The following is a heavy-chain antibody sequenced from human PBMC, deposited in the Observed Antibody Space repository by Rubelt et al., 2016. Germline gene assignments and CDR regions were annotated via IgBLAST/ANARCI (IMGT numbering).Heavy chain of an antibody. D-gene: IGHD6-19*01. CDR3: ASLRNSGWYYFDS. Sequence: EVHLAESGGDLVQPGGSLRLACAASGFTFSDYWMTWVRHAPEKGLEWVANMNEDGSVKYYLDSVKGRFTISRDNAQNSLYLQMNNLRVEDTAVYYCASLRNSGWYYFDSWGQGTLVTVSS. V-gene: IGHV3-7*01. CDR1: GFTFSDYW. CDR2: MNEDGSVK. J-gene: IGHJ4*02.